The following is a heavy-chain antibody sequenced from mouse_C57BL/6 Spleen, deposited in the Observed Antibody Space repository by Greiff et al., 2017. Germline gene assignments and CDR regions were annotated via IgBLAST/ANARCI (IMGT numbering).Heavy chain of an antibody. CDR1: GYTFTSYW. V-gene: IGHV1-59*01. CDR3: VRGGYDGNYAMDY. CDR2: IDPSDSYT. J-gene: IGHJ4*01. Sequence: VQLQQPGAELVRPGTSVKLSCTASGYTFTSYWMHWVKQRPGQGLEWIGVIDPSDSYTNYNQKFTGKATLTVDTSSSTAYMQLSSLTSEDSAVYYCVRGGYDGNYAMDYWGQGTSVTVSS. D-gene: IGHD2-14*01.